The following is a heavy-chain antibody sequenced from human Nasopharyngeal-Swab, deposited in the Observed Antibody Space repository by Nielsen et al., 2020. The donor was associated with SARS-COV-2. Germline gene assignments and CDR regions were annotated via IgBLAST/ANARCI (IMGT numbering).Heavy chain of an antibody. Sequence: SLKISCAASGFTFDDYAMHWVRQAPGKGLEWVSGISWNSGSIGYADSVKGRFTISRDNAKNSLYLQMNSLRAEDTALYYCAKDMEEQWLGALDYWGQGTLVTVSP. CDR1: GFTFDDYA. D-gene: IGHD6-19*01. V-gene: IGHV3-9*01. CDR3: AKDMEEQWLGALDY. CDR2: ISWNSGSI. J-gene: IGHJ4*02.